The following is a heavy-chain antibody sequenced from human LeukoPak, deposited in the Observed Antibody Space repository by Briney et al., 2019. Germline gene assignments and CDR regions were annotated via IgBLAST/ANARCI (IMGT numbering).Heavy chain of an antibody. J-gene: IGHJ4*02. CDR3: ARTVTTVRYYFDY. V-gene: IGHV4-59*01. D-gene: IGHD4-17*01. CDR2: IYYSGST. Sequence: SETLSLTCTVSGGSISSYYWSWIRQPAGKGLEWIGYIYYSGSTNYNPSLKSRVTISVDTSKNQFSLKLSSVTAADTAVYYCARTVTTVRYYFDYWGQGTLVTVSS. CDR1: GGSISSYY.